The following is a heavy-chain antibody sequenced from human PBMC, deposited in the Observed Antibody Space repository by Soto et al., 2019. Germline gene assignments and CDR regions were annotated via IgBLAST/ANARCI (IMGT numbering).Heavy chain of an antibody. CDR1: GFSLSTSGVG. CDR2: TYWDGDK. CDR3: VQTPKWLRFDF. Sequence: QITLRESGPTLVKPTQTLTLTCTFSGFSLSTSGVGVGWIRQTPGKALEWLALTYWDGDKRYSPSLKSRLTSMKDTSKNQVVLIMTNMDPVDTGTYYCVQTPKWLRFDFGGQGTLVTVSS. D-gene: IGHD5-12*01. V-gene: IGHV2-5*04. J-gene: IGHJ4*02.